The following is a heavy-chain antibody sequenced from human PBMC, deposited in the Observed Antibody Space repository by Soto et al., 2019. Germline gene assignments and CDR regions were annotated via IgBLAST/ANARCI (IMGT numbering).Heavy chain of an antibody. D-gene: IGHD3-22*01. CDR3: TTDPVTMIVVVPSSG. CDR2: IRSKIDGGTT. V-gene: IGHV3-15*01. CDR1: GFAFTNAW. Sequence: PGGSLRLSCAASGFAFTNAWMSWVRQAPGKALEWVGRIRSKIDGGTTDYAAPVKGRFTISRDDSKNTLYLQMNSLKTEDTAVYYCTTDPVTMIVVVPSSGWGQGTLVTVSS. J-gene: IGHJ4*02.